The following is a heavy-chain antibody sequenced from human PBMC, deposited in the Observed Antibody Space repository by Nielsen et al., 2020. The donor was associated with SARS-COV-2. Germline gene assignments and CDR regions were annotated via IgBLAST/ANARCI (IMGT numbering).Heavy chain of an antibody. J-gene: IGHJ6*02. CDR1: GFTFSSYS. Sequence: GESLKISCAASGFTFSSYSMNWVRQTPGKGLEWVSSISSSGSYIYYADSVRGRFTISRDNAENSLYLQMNSLRAEDTAVYYCAREDDSSGYTYGMDVWGQGTTVTVSS. D-gene: IGHD3-22*01. CDR2: ISSSGSYI. CDR3: AREDDSSGYTYGMDV. V-gene: IGHV3-21*01.